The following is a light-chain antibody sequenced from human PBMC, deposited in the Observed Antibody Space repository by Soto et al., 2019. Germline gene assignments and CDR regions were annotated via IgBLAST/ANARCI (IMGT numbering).Light chain of an antibody. CDR3: SSFERSGTYV. Sequence: QSALTQPASVSGSTGQSITISCTGTSSDVGNSNYVSWYQQHPGKAPRLILYEVSIRPSGVSTRFSGSKSGNTASLTISGLQAEDEADYHCSSFERSGTYVFGTGTKLTVL. CDR2: EVS. CDR1: SSDVGNSNY. V-gene: IGLV2-14*03. J-gene: IGLJ1*01.